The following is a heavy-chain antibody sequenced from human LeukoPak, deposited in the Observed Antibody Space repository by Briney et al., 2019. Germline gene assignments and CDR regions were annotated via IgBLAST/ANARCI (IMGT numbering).Heavy chain of an antibody. J-gene: IGHJ4*02. CDR3: AKDRGQLWAYFDY. D-gene: IGHD5-18*01. Sequence: GRSLRLSCAASGFTFSSYGMHWVRQAPGKGLEWVAVISYDGSKKYYADSVKGRFTISRDNSKNTLYLQMNSLRAEDTAVYYCAKDRGQLWAYFDYWGQGTLVTVSS. CDR2: ISYDGSKK. CDR1: GFTFSSYG. V-gene: IGHV3-30*18.